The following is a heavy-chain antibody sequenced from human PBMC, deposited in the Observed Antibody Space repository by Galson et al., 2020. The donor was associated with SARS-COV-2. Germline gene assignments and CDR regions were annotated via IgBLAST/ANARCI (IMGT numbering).Heavy chain of an antibody. J-gene: IGHJ4*02. Sequence: SETLSLTCTVSGASVTGTTYYWNWIRQPAGNGLEWIGHIYSSGSANYNPSLKSRATISVDTSKSHFSLKLSSVTAAATAVYYCAGYDFWTAAYSWGQGTLVTVSS. D-gene: IGHD3-3*01. V-gene: IGHV4-61*09. CDR3: AGYDFWTAAYS. CDR2: IYSSGSA. CDR1: GASVTGTTYY.